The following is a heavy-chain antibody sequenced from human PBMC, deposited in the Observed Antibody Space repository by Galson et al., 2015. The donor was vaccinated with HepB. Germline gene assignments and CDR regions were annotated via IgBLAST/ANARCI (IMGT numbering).Heavy chain of an antibody. D-gene: IGHD3-16*01. CDR3: ATRVGGYY. Sequence: SLRLSCAASGFTFSSYAMSWVRQAPGKGLEWVSTISSSGGSTYYADSVKGRLTISRDNSKNTLYLQMNSLRAEDTAVYYCATRVGGYYWGQGTLVTVSS. V-gene: IGHV3-23*01. CDR1: GFTFSSYA. J-gene: IGHJ4*02. CDR2: ISSSGGST.